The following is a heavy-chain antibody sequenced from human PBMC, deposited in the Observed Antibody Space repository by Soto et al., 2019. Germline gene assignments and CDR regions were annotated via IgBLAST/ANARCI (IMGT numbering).Heavy chain of an antibody. CDR3: FGVLAATLDY. V-gene: IGHV4-39*01. J-gene: IGHJ4*01. CDR2: LYFRGAT. Sequence: SETLSLTCIVSGGSITNTNYHWVWIRQAPGRGLEWIGTLYFRGATDYNPSLQSRVTISADTSKNQISLHLSSVTAADTAVYYCFGVLAATLDYWGQGTRVTSPQ. CDR1: GGSITNTNYH. D-gene: IGHD2-21*02.